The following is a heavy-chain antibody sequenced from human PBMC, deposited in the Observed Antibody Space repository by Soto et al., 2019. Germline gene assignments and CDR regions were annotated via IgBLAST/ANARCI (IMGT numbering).Heavy chain of an antibody. V-gene: IGHV4-4*02. CDR1: GDAVSSPXX. J-gene: IGHJ5*02. CDR3: ARSAGWYAIHA. Sequence: QVQLQESGPGLVKPSGTLSLTCAVSGDAVSSPXXXCWGRQSPGKGLEWIGEVFHTGTTSYNPSLRXRXTISMDESXXXFSLXXSSVAAADTAVYYCARSAGWYAIHAWGPGTLVSVSS. D-gene: IGHD6-19*01. CDR2: VFHTGTT.